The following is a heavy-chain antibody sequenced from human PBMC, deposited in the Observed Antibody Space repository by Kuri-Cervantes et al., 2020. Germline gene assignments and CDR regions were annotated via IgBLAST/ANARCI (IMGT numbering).Heavy chain of an antibody. CDR1: GFTFSSYE. CDR2: ISSSGSTI. CDR3: ARAPDSSSWYRYYYYMDV. V-gene: IGHV3-48*03. J-gene: IGHJ6*03. Sequence: GESLKISCAASGFTFSSYEMYWVRQAPGKGLEWVSYISSSGSTIYYADSVKGRFTISRDNAKNSLYLQMNSLRAEDTAVYYCARAPDSSSWYRYYYYMDVWGKGTTVTVSS. D-gene: IGHD6-13*01.